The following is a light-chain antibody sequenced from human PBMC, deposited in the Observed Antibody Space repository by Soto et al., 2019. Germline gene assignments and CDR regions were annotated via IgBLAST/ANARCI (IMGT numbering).Light chain of an antibody. V-gene: IGKV1-5*01. Sequence: DIQMTQSPSTLSASVGDRATLTCRASQSISSWLAFYQQTPGKAPQLLIYDASSLESGVPSRFSGSGSGKEFTLTITSQQHDDFATYYCQQYNSYPLTFGQGTKVDIK. J-gene: IGKJ1*01. CDR1: QSISSW. CDR3: QQYNSYPLT. CDR2: DAS.